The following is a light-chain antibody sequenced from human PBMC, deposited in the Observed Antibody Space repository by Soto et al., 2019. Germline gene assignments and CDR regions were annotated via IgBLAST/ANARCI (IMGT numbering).Light chain of an antibody. Sequence: DIQMTQSPSTLSGSVGDRVTITCRASQTISSWLAWYQQKPGKAPKLLIYKASTLKSGVPSRFSGSGSGTDFTLTISSLQPDDFATYYCQHYNSYSDAFGQGTKVGIK. CDR2: KAS. CDR1: QTISSW. V-gene: IGKV1-5*03. CDR3: QHYNSYSDA. J-gene: IGKJ1*01.